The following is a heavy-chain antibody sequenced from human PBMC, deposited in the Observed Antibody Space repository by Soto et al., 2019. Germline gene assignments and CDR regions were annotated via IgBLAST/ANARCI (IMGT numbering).Heavy chain of an antibody. J-gene: IGHJ6*02. D-gene: IGHD4-4*01. CDR1: GFTFTSSA. Sequence: SVKVSCKASGFTFTSSAVQWVRQARGQRLEWIGWIVVGSGNTNYAQKFQERVTITRDMSTSTAYMELSSLRSEDTAVYYCAAVRGLHYYYGMDVWGQGTTVTVSS. CDR2: IVVGSGNT. V-gene: IGHV1-58*01. CDR3: AAVRGLHYYYGMDV.